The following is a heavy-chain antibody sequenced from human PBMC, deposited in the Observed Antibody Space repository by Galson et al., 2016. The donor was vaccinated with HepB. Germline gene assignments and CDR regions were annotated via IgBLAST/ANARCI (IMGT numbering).Heavy chain of an antibody. D-gene: IGHD3-16*01. CDR2: INYSGST. J-gene: IGHJ6*02. CDR3: ARLGGAYTRGDMDV. V-gene: IGHV4-39*07. Sequence: TLSLTCSVSGDSISNTYYYWGWIRQTPGKGLAWMGSINYSGSTYYNPSLKSRLTMSQDTSKNQLYMKLYSVTAADTALHYCARLGGAYTRGDMDVWGQGITVTVSS. CDR1: GDSISNTYYY.